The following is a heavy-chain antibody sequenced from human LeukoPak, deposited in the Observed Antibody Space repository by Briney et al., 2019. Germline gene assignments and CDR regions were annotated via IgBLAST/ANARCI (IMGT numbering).Heavy chain of an antibody. D-gene: IGHD5-12*01. V-gene: IGHV4-34*01. CDR2: INHSGST. Sequence: SETLSLTCAVYGGSFGGYYWSWIRQPPGKGLEWIGEINHSGSTNYNPSLKSRVTISVDTSKNQFSLKLSSVTAADTAVYYCARDGTNSGYDWPFFDYWGQGTLVTVSS. CDR3: ARDGTNSGYDWPFFDY. CDR1: GGSFGGYY. J-gene: IGHJ4*02.